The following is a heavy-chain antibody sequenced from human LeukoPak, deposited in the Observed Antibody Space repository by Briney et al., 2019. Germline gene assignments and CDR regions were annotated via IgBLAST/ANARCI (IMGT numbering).Heavy chain of an antibody. J-gene: IGHJ4*02. CDR1: GFTFSNYW. Sequence: GGSLRLSCAASGFTFSNYWMHWVRQAPGKGLVWVSCISSDGSSTNYADSVKGRFSISRDNAKNTLYLHMNSLRAEDTALYYCARPMISVMSLGADFWGQGSLVTVSS. D-gene: IGHD3/OR15-3a*01. CDR2: ISSDGSST. CDR3: ARPMISVMSLGADF. V-gene: IGHV3-74*01.